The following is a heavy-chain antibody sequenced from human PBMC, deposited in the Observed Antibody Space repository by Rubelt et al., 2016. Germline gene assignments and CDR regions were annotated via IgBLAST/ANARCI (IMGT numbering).Heavy chain of an antibody. J-gene: IGHJ4*02. D-gene: IGHD6-13*01. Sequence: QVQLQQWGAGLLKPSETLSLTCAVYGGSFSGYYWSWIRQPPGKGLEWIGEINHSGSTNSNPSLKSRVTISVDTSKNQFALKLSSVTAADTAVYYCARGLFPGIAGLCCWGQGTLVTVSS. CDR1: GGSFSGYY. V-gene: IGHV4-34*01. CDR2: INHSGST. CDR3: ARGLFPGIAGLCC.